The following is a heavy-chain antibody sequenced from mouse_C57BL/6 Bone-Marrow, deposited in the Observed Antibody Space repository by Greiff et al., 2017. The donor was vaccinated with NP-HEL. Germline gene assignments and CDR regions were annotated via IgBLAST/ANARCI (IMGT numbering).Heavy chain of an antibody. CDR1: GYSITSGYY. CDR2: ISYDGSN. Sequence: DVQLQESGPGLVKPSQSLSLTCSVTGYSITSGYYWNWIRQFPGNKLEWMGYISYDGSNNYNPSLKNRISITRDTSKNQFFLKLNSVTTEDTATYYCARDYYSSWFAYWGQGTLVTVSA. CDR3: ARDYYSSWFAY. V-gene: IGHV3-6*01. D-gene: IGHD2-12*01. J-gene: IGHJ3*01.